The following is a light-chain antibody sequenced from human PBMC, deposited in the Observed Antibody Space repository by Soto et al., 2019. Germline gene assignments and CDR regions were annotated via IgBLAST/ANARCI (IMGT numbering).Light chain of an antibody. J-gene: IGKJ4*01. V-gene: IGKV3-11*01. Sequence: EIVLTQSPATLSLAPGERATLSCRASQSVSIYVAWYQQKPGQAPRLLIYDTSNRATGIPARFSGSGSGTDFDLTIRSLEPADFALYYCQQRTTWPLTFGGGTKVAIK. CDR2: DTS. CDR1: QSVSIY. CDR3: QQRTTWPLT.